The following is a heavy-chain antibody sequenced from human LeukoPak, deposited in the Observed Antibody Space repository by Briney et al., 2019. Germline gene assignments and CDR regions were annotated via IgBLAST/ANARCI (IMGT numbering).Heavy chain of an antibody. CDR2: IIPTFDVA. J-gene: IGHJ3*01. CDR1: GYTFTSYG. CDR3: AREGVYSPDPSSYHRHAFDV. Sequence: SVKVSCKASGYTFTSYGISWVRQAPGQGLEWMGRIIPTFDVANFAQIFKGRVTITADKSTNTAHLELSSLRSEDTAVYYCAREGVYSPDPSSYHRHAFDVWGKGTVVIVSS. D-gene: IGHD3-16*02. V-gene: IGHV1-69*04.